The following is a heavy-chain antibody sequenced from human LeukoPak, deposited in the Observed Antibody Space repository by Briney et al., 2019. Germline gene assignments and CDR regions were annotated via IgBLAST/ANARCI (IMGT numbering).Heavy chain of an antibody. CDR1: GGSINGHY. V-gene: IGHV4-59*08. CDR3: ARRDTGWNYFDY. CDR2: IYYKGNT. J-gene: IGHJ4*02. Sequence: SETLSLTCTISGGSINGHYWSWIRQPPGKRLEWIGDIYYKGNTNYNPSLKSRVPISLDTSNNHLSLNLTSVLAADTAIYYCARRDTGWNYFDYWGQGILVTVSS. D-gene: IGHD2-8*02.